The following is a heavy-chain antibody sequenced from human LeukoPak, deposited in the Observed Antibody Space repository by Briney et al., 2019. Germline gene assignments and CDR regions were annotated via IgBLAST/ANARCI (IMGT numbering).Heavy chain of an antibody. D-gene: IGHD3-9*01. V-gene: IGHV1-69*01. Sequence: GSSVKVSCKASGGTFSSYAISWVRQAPGQGLEWMGGIIPIFGTANYAQKFQGRVTITADESTSTAYMELSSLRSEDTAVYYCARGPLGYDILTGYPLFDYWGQGTLVTVSS. J-gene: IGHJ4*02. CDR2: IIPIFGTA. CDR1: GGTFSSYA. CDR3: ARGPLGYDILTGYPLFDY.